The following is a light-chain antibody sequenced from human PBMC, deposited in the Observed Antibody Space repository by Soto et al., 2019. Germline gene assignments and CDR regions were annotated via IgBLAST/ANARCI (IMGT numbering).Light chain of an antibody. CDR1: SSDVGAYNY. CDR2: EVT. V-gene: IGLV2-8*01. Sequence: QSALTQPPSASGSPGQSVTISCTGTSSDVGAYNYVSWYQQHAGKAPKLVIYEVTKRPSGVPDCFSGSKSANTASLTVSGLQAEDEADYYCSSFAPSNTWVFGGGTQLTVL. CDR3: SSFAPSNTWV. J-gene: IGLJ7*01.